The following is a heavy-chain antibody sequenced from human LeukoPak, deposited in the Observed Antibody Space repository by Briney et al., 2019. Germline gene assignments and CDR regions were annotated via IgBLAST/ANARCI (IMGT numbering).Heavy chain of an antibody. V-gene: IGHV3-48*01. CDR3: AREKGGSYCDF. Sequence: PGGSLRLSCAASGFTFSAYNMNWVRQAPGKGLEWVSFITSSSNSIYYADSVKGRFTISRDNAMNSLYLQMNSLRADDTAVYYCAREKGGSYCDFWAQGTRVTVSS. CDR1: GFTFSAYN. J-gene: IGHJ4*02. CDR2: ITSSSNSI. D-gene: IGHD1-26*01.